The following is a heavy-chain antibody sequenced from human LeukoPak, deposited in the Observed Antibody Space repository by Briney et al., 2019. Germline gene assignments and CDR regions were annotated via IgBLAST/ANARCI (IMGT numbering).Heavy chain of an antibody. J-gene: IGHJ4*02. V-gene: IGHV4-59*01. CDR3: AISLYCSGGSCYCDY. Sequence: PSETLSLTCTASGGSISSYYWSWLRQPPGKGLEWIGYIYYSGSTNYNPSLKSRVTISVDTSKTQFSLKLSSVTAADTAVYYCAISLYCSGGSCYCDYWGQGTLVTVSS. CDR2: IYYSGST. CDR1: GGSISSYY. D-gene: IGHD2-15*01.